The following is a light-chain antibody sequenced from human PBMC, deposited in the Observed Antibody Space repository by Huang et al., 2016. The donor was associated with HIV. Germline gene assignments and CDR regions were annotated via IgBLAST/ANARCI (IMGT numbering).Light chain of an antibody. CDR1: RDISTF. V-gene: IGKV1-27*01. CDR2: AAS. CDR3: QKYDSAPRT. Sequence: MTQSPPSLSASIGDRVTLTCRAIRDISTFLAWYQQKPGKPPRLLIYAASILHSGVPSRFSGGGSGTNFTLTVSSLQPEDVANYYCQKYDSAPRTFGQGTKLEL. J-gene: IGKJ1*01.